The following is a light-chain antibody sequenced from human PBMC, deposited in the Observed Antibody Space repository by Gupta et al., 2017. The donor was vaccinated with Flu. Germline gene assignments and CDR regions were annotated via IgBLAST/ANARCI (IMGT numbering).Light chain of an antibody. Sequence: EIVLTQSPATLSLSPGERATLSCRASQSVSSYLAWYQQKPGQAPRLFIYDASNRAAGIPARFSGSGSGTDFTLTISSLEPEDFALYFCQQRSNWPLTFGGGTKVEI. CDR1: QSVSSY. V-gene: IGKV3-11*01. J-gene: IGKJ4*01. CDR3: QQRSNWPLT. CDR2: DAS.